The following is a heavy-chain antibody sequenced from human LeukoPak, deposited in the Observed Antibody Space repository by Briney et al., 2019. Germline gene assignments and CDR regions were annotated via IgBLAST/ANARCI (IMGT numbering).Heavy chain of an antibody. CDR2: ISAYNGNT. CDR3: AREPYYYDSRAFDY. D-gene: IGHD3-22*01. CDR1: GYTFTSYG. J-gene: IGHJ4*02. V-gene: IGHV1-18*01. Sequence: ASVNVSCKASGYTFTSYGISWVRQAPGQGLEWMGWISAYNGNTNYAQKLQGRVTMTTDTSTSTAYMELRSLRSDDTAVYYCAREPYYYDSRAFDYWGQGTLVTVSS.